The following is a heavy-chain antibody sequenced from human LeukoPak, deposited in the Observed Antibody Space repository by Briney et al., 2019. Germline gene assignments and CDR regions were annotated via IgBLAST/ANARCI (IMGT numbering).Heavy chain of an antibody. Sequence: PWASVKVSCKASGYTSTNYDINWVRQAPGQGLEWMGWISAHNGNPNYAQKIQGRVTMTTDTSTSTAYMEMRSLRSDDTAVYYCARLAYGANYIDYWGQGTLVTVSS. CDR3: ARLAYGANYIDY. V-gene: IGHV1-18*01. J-gene: IGHJ4*02. CDR2: ISAHNGNP. D-gene: IGHD4-17*01. CDR1: GYTSTNYD.